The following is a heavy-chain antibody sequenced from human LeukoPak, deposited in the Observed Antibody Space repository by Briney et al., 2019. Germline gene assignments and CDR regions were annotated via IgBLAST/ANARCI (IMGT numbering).Heavy chain of an antibody. CDR3: ATDLRYCSGGSCYRDY. CDR1: GYTLTELS. J-gene: IGHJ4*02. CDR2: FDPEDGET. Sequence: ASVKVSCKVSGYTLTELSMHWVRQAPGKGLEWMGGFDPEDGETIYAQKFQGRVTMTEDTSTDTAYMELSSLRSGDTAVYYCATDLRYCSGGSCYRDYWGQGTLVTVSS. D-gene: IGHD2-15*01. V-gene: IGHV1-24*01.